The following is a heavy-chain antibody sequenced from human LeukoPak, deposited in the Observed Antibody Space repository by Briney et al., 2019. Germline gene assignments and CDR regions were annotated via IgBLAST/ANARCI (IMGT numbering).Heavy chain of an antibody. J-gene: IGHJ4*02. CDR3: ARGGDIVVVPAAYCLIDY. D-gene: IGHD2-2*01. CDR2: INPSGGST. V-gene: IGHV1-46*01. Sequence: ASVKVSFKASGYTFTSYYMHWVRQAPGQGLEWMGIINPSGGSTSYAQKFQGRVTMTRDTSTSTVYMELSSLRSEDTAVYYCARGGDIVVVPAAYCLIDYWGQGTLVTVSS. CDR1: GYTFTSYY.